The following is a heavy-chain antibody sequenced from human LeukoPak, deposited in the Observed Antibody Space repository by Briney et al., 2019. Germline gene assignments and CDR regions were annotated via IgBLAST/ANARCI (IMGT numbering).Heavy chain of an antibody. CDR3: ARRGEYCSSTSCPLDV. CDR2: IYYSGST. J-gene: IGHJ6*02. CDR1: GGSISSYY. Sequence: SETLSLTCTVSGGSISSYYWSWIRQPPGKGLEWIGYIYYSGSTNYNPSLKSRVTISVDTSKNQFSLKLSSVTAADTAVYYCARRGEYCSSTSCPLDVWGLGTTVTVSS. D-gene: IGHD2-2*01. V-gene: IGHV4-59*08.